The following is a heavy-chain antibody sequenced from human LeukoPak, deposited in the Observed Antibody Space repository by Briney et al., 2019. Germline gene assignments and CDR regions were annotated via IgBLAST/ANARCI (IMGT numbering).Heavy chain of an antibody. CDR3: AKVPWVGTIT. CDR1: GFTLSDYA. J-gene: IGHJ4*02. V-gene: IGHV3-23*01. CDR2: ISGSDGHT. D-gene: IGHD1-26*01. Sequence: GGSLRLSCAASGFTLSDYAMNWVRQAPGEGLEWLSAISGSDGHTFYADSVKGRFTLSRDNSKNTLYLQMNNLRADDTAIYYCAKVPWVGTITWGQGTLVLASS.